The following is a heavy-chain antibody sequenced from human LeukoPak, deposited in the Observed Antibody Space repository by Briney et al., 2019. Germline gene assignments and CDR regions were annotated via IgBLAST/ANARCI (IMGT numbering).Heavy chain of an antibody. V-gene: IGHV3-72*01. CDR1: GFTFSDHY. D-gene: IGHD3-10*01. Sequence: GGSLRLSCAASGFTFSDHYMDWVRQAPGKGLEWVGRTRNKANSYTTEYAASVKGRFTISRDDSKNSLYLQMNSLKTEDTAVYYCARVRLLWFGELSKHERTTHDYWGQGTLVTVSS. J-gene: IGHJ4*02. CDR3: ARVRLLWFGELSKHERTTHDY. CDR2: TRNKANSYTT.